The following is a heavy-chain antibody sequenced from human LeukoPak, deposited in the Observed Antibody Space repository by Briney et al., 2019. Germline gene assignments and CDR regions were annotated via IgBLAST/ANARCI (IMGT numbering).Heavy chain of an antibody. CDR3: ATPGSHDAFDI. V-gene: IGHV1-24*01. Sequence: ASVKVSCKVSGYTLTELSMHRVRQAPGKGLEWMGGFDPEDGETIYAQKFQGRVTMTKDTSTDTAYMELSSLRSEDTAVYYCATPGSHDAFDIWGQGTMVTVSS. J-gene: IGHJ3*02. CDR2: FDPEDGET. CDR1: GYTLTELS.